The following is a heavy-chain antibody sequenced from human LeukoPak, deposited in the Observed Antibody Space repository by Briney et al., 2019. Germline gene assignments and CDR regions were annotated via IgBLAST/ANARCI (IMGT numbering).Heavy chain of an antibody. V-gene: IGHV4-34*01. CDR3: ARARAIFGVVIIHYYYYMDV. J-gene: IGHJ6*03. CDR1: GGSFSGYY. Sequence: SETLSLTCAVYGGSFSGYYWSWIRQPPGKGLEWIGEINHSGSTNYNPSLKSRDTISVDTSKNQFSLKLSSVTAADTAVYYCARARAIFGVVIIHYYYYMDVWGKGTTVTVSS. CDR2: INHSGST. D-gene: IGHD3-3*01.